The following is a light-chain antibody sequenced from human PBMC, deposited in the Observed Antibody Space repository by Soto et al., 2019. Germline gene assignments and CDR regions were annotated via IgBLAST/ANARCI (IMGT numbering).Light chain of an antibody. V-gene: IGLV2-14*02. CDR3: DSYTSARTRVV. CDR1: SSNIGGYNV. J-gene: IGLJ2*01. CDR2: EGI. Sequence: QSALTQPASVSGSPGQSITISCSGTSSNIGGYNVVSWYQQHPGKAPKVIVYEGIKRPSGVSDRFSGSTSGSTASLTISGLQAEDEADYYCDSYTSARTRVVFGGGTQLTVL.